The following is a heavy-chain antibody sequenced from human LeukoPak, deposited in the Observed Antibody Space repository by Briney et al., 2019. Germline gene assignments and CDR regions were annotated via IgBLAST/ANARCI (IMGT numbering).Heavy chain of an antibody. J-gene: IGHJ4*02. Sequence: PGGSLGLSCAASGFTFSDYYMSWIRQAPGKGLEWVSYISSSGSTIYYADSVKGRFTISRDNAKNSLYLQMNSLRAEDTAVYYCARDNSWELLLDYWGQGTLVTVSS. CDR2: ISSSGSTI. CDR3: ARDNSWELLLDY. V-gene: IGHV3-11*01. CDR1: GFTFSDYY. D-gene: IGHD1-26*01.